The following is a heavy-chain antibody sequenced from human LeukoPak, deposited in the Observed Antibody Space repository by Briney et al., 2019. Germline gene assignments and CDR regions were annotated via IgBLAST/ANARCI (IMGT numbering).Heavy chain of an antibody. CDR3: ARDASSSWSPMAPYDY. Sequence: GGSLRLSCAASGFTFSTYAVNWVRQAPGKGLEWVSAITGSGGATYYADSVKGRFTISRDNSKNTLYLQMSSLRAEDTAVYYCARDASSSWSPMAPYDYWGQGTLVTVSS. V-gene: IGHV3-23*01. D-gene: IGHD6-13*01. CDR1: GFTFSTYA. CDR2: ITGSGGAT. J-gene: IGHJ4*02.